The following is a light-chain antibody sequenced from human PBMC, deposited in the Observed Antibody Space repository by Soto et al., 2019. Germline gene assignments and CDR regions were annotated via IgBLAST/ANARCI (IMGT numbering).Light chain of an antibody. CDR3: QKYNSAPPYT. V-gene: IGKV1-27*01. J-gene: IGKJ2*01. CDR2: AAS. CDR1: QDINNY. Sequence: DIQMTHSPSSLSASVGDRVTITCRASQDINNYLAWYQQKPGKVPKVLIYAASTLQSGVPSRFSGSGSGTDFTLTINSLQPEDVATYYCQKYNSAPPYTFGQGTKLEIK.